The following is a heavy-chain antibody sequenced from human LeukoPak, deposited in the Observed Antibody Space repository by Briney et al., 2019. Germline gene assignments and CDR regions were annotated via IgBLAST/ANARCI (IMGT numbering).Heavy chain of an antibody. D-gene: IGHD3-10*01. Sequence: QPGGSLRLSCAASGFTVSSNYMSWVRQAPGKGLEWVSVIYSGGSTYYADSVKGRFTISRDNSKNTLYLQMNSLRAEDTAVYYCAKEVERILWFGGRGTNDPWGQGTLVTVSS. CDR2: IYSGGST. V-gene: IGHV3-66*01. CDR3: AKEVERILWFGGRGTNDP. J-gene: IGHJ5*02. CDR1: GFTVSSNY.